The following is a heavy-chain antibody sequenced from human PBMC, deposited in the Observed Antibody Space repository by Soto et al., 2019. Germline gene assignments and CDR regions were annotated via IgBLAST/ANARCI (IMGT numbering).Heavy chain of an antibody. D-gene: IGHD5-18*01. CDR2: IIPIFGTA. CDR3: GSKGYSYGDY. V-gene: IGHV1-69*01. Sequence: SVKVSCNASAGTFSSYAISWVRQAPGQGLEWMGGIIPIFGTANYAQKFQGRATITADESTSTAYMELSSLRSEDTAVYYCGSKGYSYGDYWGQGTLVTVSS. CDR1: AGTFSSYA. J-gene: IGHJ4*02.